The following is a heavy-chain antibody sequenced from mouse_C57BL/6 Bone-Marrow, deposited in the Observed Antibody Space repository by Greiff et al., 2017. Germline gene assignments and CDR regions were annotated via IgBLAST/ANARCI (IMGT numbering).Heavy chain of an antibody. V-gene: IGHV1-55*01. CDR3: ARPYYSNCCYFDV. CDR1: GYTFTSYW. D-gene: IGHD2-5*01. CDR2: IYPGSGST. Sequence: QVQLQQSGAELVKPGASVKMSCKASGYTFTSYWITWVKQRPGQGLEWIGDIYPGSGSTNYNEKFKSKATLTVDTSSSTAYMQLSSLTSEDSAVYYFARPYYSNCCYFDVWGTGTTVTVSS. J-gene: IGHJ1*03.